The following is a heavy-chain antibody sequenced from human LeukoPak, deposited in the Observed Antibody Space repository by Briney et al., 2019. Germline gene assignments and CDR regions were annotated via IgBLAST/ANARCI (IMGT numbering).Heavy chain of an antibody. V-gene: IGHV3-23*01. CDR1: GFTFTNYA. CDR3: AKDAVAGAWGSRFVY. J-gene: IGHJ4*02. D-gene: IGHD6-19*01. CDR2: ISGAGDNT. Sequence: AASLRLSCAASGFTFTNYAMSWVRQAPGKGLEWVSAISGAGDNTYYADSVKGRFTISRDNSKNTLYLQVNSLRAEDTAVYYCAKDAVAGAWGSRFVYWGQGTLVTVSS.